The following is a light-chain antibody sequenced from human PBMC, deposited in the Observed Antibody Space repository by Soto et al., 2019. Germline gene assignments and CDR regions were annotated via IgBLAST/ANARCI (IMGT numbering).Light chain of an antibody. CDR1: QDISNY. J-gene: IGKJ2*01. Sequence: DIQMTQSPSSLSASVGDRVTITCQASQDISNYLNWYQQKPGKAPKLLIYDASNLETGVPSRFSGSGSGTDFTFTITSLQPEDIATYDYQHYDNRPPLYTFGQGTKLEIK. CDR3: QHYDNRPPLYT. V-gene: IGKV1-33*01. CDR2: DAS.